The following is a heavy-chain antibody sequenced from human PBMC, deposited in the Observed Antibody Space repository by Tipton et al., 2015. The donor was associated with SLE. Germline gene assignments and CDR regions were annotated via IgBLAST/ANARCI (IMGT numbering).Heavy chain of an antibody. V-gene: IGHV4-59*01. CDR1: GGSFSGYY. J-gene: IGHJ3*02. CDR3: ARGVHILTGYSSWDAFDI. D-gene: IGHD3-9*01. CDR2: IYYSGST. Sequence: LRLSCAVYGGSFSGYYWSWIRQPPGKGLEWIGYIYYSGSTNYNPSLKSRVTISVDTSKHQVSLKLSSVTAADTAVYYCARGVHILTGYSSWDAFDIWGQGTMVSVSS.